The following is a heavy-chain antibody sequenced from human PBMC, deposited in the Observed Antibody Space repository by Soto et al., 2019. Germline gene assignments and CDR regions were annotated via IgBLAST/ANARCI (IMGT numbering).Heavy chain of an antibody. J-gene: IGHJ4*02. Sequence: SETLSLTCTVSGGSISSYYWSWIRQPPGKGLEWIGYIYYSGSTNYNPSLKSRVTISVDTSKNQFSLKLSSVTAADTAVYYCARGFRRGPYYFDYWGQGTLVTVSS. CDR3: ARGFRRGPYYFDY. CDR2: IYYSGST. CDR1: GGSISSYY. D-gene: IGHD3-10*01. V-gene: IGHV4-59*01.